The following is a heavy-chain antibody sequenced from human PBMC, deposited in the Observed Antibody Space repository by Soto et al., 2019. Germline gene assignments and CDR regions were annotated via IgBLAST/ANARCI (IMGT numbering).Heavy chain of an antibody. Sequence: ASVKVSCKASGYTFTSYGISWVRQAPGQGLEWMGWISAYDGNTNYAQKLQGRVTMTTDTSTSTAYMEMRSLRSDDTAVYYCAIDLFCSSTSCYFRLRSDAFDIWGRGTMVTVSS. D-gene: IGHD2-2*01. CDR3: AIDLFCSSTSCYFRLRSDAFDI. CDR1: GYTFTSYG. CDR2: ISAYDGNT. J-gene: IGHJ3*02. V-gene: IGHV1-18*01.